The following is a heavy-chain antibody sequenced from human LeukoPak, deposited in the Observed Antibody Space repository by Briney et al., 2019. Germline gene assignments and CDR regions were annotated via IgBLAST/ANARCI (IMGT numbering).Heavy chain of an antibody. Sequence: GSLRLSCSASGFTFSTYWMSWIRQPPGKGLEWIGEINHSGSTNYNPSLKSRVTISVDTSKNQFSLKLSSVTAADTAVYYCARGGMVRGKRRYWFDPWGQGTLVTVSS. D-gene: IGHD3-10*01. CDR2: INHSGST. V-gene: IGHV4-34*01. J-gene: IGHJ5*02. CDR3: ARGGMVRGKRRYWFDP. CDR1: GFTFSTYW.